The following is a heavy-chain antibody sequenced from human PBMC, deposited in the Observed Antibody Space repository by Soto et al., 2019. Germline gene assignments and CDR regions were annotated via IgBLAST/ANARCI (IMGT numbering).Heavy chain of an antibody. CDR3: AKDLPDPGYY. CDR1: GFTFSSYA. V-gene: IGHV3-23*04. Sequence: VQRVESGGGLVQPGGSLRLSCAASGFTFSSYAMSWVRQAPWKGLEWVSVISSRGGSTYYADSVKGRFTISRDNSKNTLYLQMNSLRAEDTAVYYCAKDLPDPGYYWGQGTLVTVSS. J-gene: IGHJ4*02. CDR2: ISSRGGST.